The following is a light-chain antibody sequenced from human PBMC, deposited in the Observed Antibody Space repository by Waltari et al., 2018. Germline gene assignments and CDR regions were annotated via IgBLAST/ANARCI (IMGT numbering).Light chain of an antibody. V-gene: IGLV3-9*01. CDR1: DIEAKN. J-gene: IGLJ2*01. Sequence: SYDLTQPLSVSVALGPTARIPCGGNDIEAKNVHWYQVKPGQAPVVVIYRDNNRPSGIPERFSGSNSGNTATLTISRAQDGDEADYYCQVWDSTTAEIFGGGTKLTVL. CDR3: QVWDSTTAEI. CDR2: RDN.